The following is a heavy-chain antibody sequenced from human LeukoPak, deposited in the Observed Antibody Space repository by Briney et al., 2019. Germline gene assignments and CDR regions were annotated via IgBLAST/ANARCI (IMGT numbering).Heavy chain of an antibody. CDR1: GDSVSSNSAA. CDR2: TYYRSKWYN. J-gene: IGHJ6*03. V-gene: IGHV6-1*01. CDR3: AGSPKYYYYMDV. Sequence: SQTLSLTCAISGDSVSSNSAAWNWIRQAPSRGLEWLGRTYYRSKWYNDYAVSVKSRITINPDTSKNQFSLQLNSVTPEDMAVYYCAGSPKYYYYMDVWGKGTTVTVSS. D-gene: IGHD2-15*01.